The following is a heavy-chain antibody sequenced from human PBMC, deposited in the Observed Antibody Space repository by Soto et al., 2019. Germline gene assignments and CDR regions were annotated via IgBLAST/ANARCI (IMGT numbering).Heavy chain of an antibody. V-gene: IGHV2-5*02. CDR2: IYWDDDK. Sequence: QITLKESGPPLVKPTQTLTLTCIFSGFSISTSGVGVGWIRQPPGKALEWLALIYWDDDKRYSPILKSRLTITKDTSKNHVVLTMTNMDPVDTATYYCAHRDGNMVRGVISFDYWGQGTLVTVSS. CDR3: AHRDGNMVRGVISFDY. CDR1: GFSISTSGVG. D-gene: IGHD3-10*01. J-gene: IGHJ4*02.